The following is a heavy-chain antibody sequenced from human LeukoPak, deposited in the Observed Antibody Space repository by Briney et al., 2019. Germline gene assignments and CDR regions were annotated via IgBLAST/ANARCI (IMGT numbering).Heavy chain of an antibody. CDR2: IKQDGSEK. D-gene: IGHD7-27*01. J-gene: IGHJ3*02. CDR3: ARRQFNWGSAFDI. V-gene: IGHV3-7*01. CDR1: GFTFSSYW. Sequence: PGGSLRLSCAASGFTFSSYWMSWVRQVPGEGLEWVANIKQDGSEKYYVDSVKGRFTISRDNAKNSLYLQMNSLRAEDTAVYYCARRQFNWGSAFDIWGQGTMVTVSS.